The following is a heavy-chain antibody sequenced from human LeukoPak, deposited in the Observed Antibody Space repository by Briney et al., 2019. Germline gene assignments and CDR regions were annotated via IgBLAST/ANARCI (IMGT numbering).Heavy chain of an antibody. CDR2: ISGSGGST. CDR1: GFTFSSYA. Sequence: GGSLRLSCAASGFTFSSYAMSWVRQAPGKGLEWVSAISGSGGSTYYADSAKGRFTISRDNSKNTLYLQMNSLRAEDTAVYYCAKGIVGATRKINFFDYWGQGTLVTVSS. CDR3: AKGIVGATRKINFFDY. V-gene: IGHV3-23*01. J-gene: IGHJ4*02. D-gene: IGHD1-26*01.